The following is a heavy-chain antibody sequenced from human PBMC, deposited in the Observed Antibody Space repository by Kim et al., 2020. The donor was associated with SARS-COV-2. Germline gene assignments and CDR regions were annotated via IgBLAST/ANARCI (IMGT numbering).Heavy chain of an antibody. J-gene: IGHJ3*02. Sequence: QGRVTITADKSTSTAYMELSSLRSEDTAVYYCAREAPGGDFWGGDAFDIWGQGTMVTVSS. CDR3: AREAPGGDFWGGDAFDI. D-gene: IGHD3-3*01. V-gene: IGHV1-69*04.